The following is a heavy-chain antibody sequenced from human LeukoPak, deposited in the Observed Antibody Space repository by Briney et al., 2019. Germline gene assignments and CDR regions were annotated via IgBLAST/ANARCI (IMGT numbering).Heavy chain of an antibody. J-gene: IGHJ4*02. CDR2: IYSGGST. Sequence: GGSLRPSCAASGFTVGSNYMSWVRQAPGKGLEWVSVIYSGGSTYYADSVKGRFTISRDNSKNTLYLQMNSLRAEDTAVYYCARVGYSSGWRGFDYWGQGTLVTVSS. CDR3: ARVGYSSGWRGFDY. CDR1: GFTVGSNY. D-gene: IGHD6-19*01. V-gene: IGHV3-53*01.